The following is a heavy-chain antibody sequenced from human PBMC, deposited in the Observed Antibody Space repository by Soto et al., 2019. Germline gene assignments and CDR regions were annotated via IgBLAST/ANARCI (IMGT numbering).Heavy chain of an antibody. V-gene: IGHV1-18*04. CDR3: ARDSYYYDSSGFDP. J-gene: IGHJ5*02. CDR1: GYTFTSYG. Sequence: ASVEVSCKASGYTFTSYGISWVRQAPGQGLEWMGWISAYNGNTNYAQKLQGRVTMTTDTSTSTAYMELRSLRSDDTAVYYCARDSYYYDSSGFDPWGQGTLVTVSS. CDR2: ISAYNGNT. D-gene: IGHD3-22*01.